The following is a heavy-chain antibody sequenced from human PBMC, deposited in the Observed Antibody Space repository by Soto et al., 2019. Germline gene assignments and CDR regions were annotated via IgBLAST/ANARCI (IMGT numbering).Heavy chain of an antibody. J-gene: IGHJ4*02. V-gene: IGHV1-18*01. CDR3: ARRPLPGYCSGGSCYSLIDY. CDR1: GYTFTSYG. D-gene: IGHD2-15*01. Sequence: GASVKVACKASGYTFTSYGISWVRQAPGQGLEWMGWISAYNGNTNYAQKLQGRVTMTTDTSTSTAYMELRSLRSDDTAVYYCARRPLPGYCSGGSCYSLIDYWGQGTLVTVS. CDR2: ISAYNGNT.